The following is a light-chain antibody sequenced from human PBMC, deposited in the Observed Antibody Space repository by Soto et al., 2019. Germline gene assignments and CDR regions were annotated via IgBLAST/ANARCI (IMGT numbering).Light chain of an antibody. J-gene: IGLJ1*01. V-gene: IGLV1-51*01. CDR1: SSNIGGNS. Sequence: SVLTHPPSVSGAPGQKVTISCSGSSSNIGGNSVSWYQQLPVTAPKLLIYDDNKRPSGIPDRFSGSKSGTSATLGITGFQTGDEADYYCGSWDSSLSAYVFGTGTKV. CDR2: DDN. CDR3: GSWDSSLSAYV.